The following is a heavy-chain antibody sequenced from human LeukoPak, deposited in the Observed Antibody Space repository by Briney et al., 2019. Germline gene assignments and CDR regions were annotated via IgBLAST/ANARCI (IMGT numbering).Heavy chain of an antibody. Sequence: SETLSLTCTVSGGSVSSGSYYWSWIRQPPGKGLEWIGYIYYSGSTNYNPSLKSRVTISVDTSKNQFSLKLSSVTAADTAVYYCAREPITMVRGVITYYYGMDVWGQGTTVTVSS. CDR1: GGSVSSGSYY. J-gene: IGHJ6*02. CDR2: IYYSGST. CDR3: AREPITMVRGVITYYYGMDV. V-gene: IGHV4-61*01. D-gene: IGHD3-10*01.